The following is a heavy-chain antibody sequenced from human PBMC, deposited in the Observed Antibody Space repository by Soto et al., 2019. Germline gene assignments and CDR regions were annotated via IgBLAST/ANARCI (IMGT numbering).Heavy chain of an antibody. V-gene: IGHV5-10-1*01. J-gene: IGHJ3*02. CDR2: IDPSDSYT. CDR1: GYSFTNYC. Sequence: GESLKISCKGSGYSFTNYCITWVRQMPGKGLEWMGKIDPSDSYTNYSPSFQGHVTISVDKSITTAYLHWSSLEASDSAVYYCARQGDMAATPADAFDIWGQGTLVTVSS. CDR3: ARQGDMAATPADAFDI. D-gene: IGHD6-19*01.